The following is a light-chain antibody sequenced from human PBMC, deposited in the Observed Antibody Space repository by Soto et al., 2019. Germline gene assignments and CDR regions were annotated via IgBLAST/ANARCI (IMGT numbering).Light chain of an antibody. J-gene: IGKJ1*01. V-gene: IGKV3-20*01. CDR3: QQYNKSPRT. CDR2: GAS. CDR1: QRVSSNY. Sequence: ELVLTQSPGTLSLSPGERATLSCRASQRVSSNYLAWYQLKPGQAPRLLIYGASSRATGIPDRFSGSGSGTDFTLTISSLDPEDFAVYYCQQYNKSPRTVGQGTNVDSK.